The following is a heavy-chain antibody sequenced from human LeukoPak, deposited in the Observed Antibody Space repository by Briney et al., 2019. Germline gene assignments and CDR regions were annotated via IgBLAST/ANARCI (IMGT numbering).Heavy chain of an antibody. J-gene: IGHJ4*02. D-gene: IGHD3-9*01. CDR1: GFTFDDYA. CDR3: AKAGDIFNGLIDY. Sequence: PGGSLTLSCAAYGFTFDDYAMHWVRQAPGKGLEWVPGISWNSGSIGYADSVKGRFTISRDNAKNSLYLQMNSLRAEDTALYYCAKAGDIFNGLIDYWGQGTLVTVSS. V-gene: IGHV3-9*01. CDR2: ISWNSGSI.